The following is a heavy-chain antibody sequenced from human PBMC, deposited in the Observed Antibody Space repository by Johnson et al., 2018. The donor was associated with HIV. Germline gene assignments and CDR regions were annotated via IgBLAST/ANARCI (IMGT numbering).Heavy chain of an antibody. CDR3: AKDLDLFQRAFDI. Sequence: VQLVESGGGVVQPGRSLRLSCAASAFTFSKYAMSWVRQAPGKGLEWVSAISGSGGSTYYADSVKGRFTISRDNSKNTLYLQMNSLRAEDTAVYYCAKDLDLFQRAFDIWGQGTTVIVSS. CDR2: ISGSGGST. V-gene: IGHV3-23*04. J-gene: IGHJ3*02. CDR1: AFTFSKYA. D-gene: IGHD3-3*01.